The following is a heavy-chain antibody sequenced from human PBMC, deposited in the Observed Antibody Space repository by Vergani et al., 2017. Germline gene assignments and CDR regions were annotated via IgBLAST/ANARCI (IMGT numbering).Heavy chain of an antibody. CDR1: GGTFSSYD. Sequence: QVQLVQSGAEVKKPGSSVKVSCKASGGTFSSYDISWVRQAPGQGLEWMGGIIPIFGTANYAQKFQGRVTLPADESTSTAYMELSSLRSDDTAVYYCARGPTYYDILTGHFDYWGQGTLVTVSS. CDR3: ARGPTYYDILTGHFDY. CDR2: IIPIFGTA. D-gene: IGHD3-9*01. J-gene: IGHJ4*02. V-gene: IGHV1-69*01.